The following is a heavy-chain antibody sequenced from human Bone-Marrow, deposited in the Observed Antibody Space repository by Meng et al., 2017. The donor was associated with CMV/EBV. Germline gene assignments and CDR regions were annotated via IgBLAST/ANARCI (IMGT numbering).Heavy chain of an antibody. D-gene: IGHD2-2*01. CDR2: IIPILGIA. J-gene: IGHJ6*01. CDR3: ARHMVVPAATHPYYYYGMDF. V-gene: IGHV1-69*10. CDR1: GCTFSSYA. Sequence: SVKVSCKDSGCTFSSYAISWVRQAPGQGLEWMGGIIPILGIANYAQKFQGRVTITADKSTSTAYMELSSLRSEDTAVYYCARHMVVPAATHPYYYYGMDFWGQGTTVTGSS.